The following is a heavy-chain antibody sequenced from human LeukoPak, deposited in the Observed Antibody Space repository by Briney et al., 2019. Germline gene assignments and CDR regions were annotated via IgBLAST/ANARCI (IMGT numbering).Heavy chain of an antibody. D-gene: IGHD6-13*01. J-gene: IGHJ5*02. Sequence: GGSLRLSCAASGFTFSSYSMNWVRQAPGKGLEWVSSISSSSSYIYYADSVKGRFTISRDNAKNSLYLQMNSLRAEDTAVYYCARARKQQLVLNWFDPWGQGTLVTVSS. CDR3: ARARKQQLVLNWFDP. CDR2: ISSSSSYI. V-gene: IGHV3-21*01. CDR1: GFTFSSYS.